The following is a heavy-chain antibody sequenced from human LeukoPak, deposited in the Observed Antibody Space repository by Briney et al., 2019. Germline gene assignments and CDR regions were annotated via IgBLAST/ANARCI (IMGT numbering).Heavy chain of an antibody. D-gene: IGHD3-22*01. V-gene: IGHV4-4*02. J-gene: IGHJ4*02. CDR3: AGLVGRYSSGLYYYYFDY. Sequence: PAETLSLTCTVSGDSINSLDLWSWVRQPPGKGLEWIGEMYLSGTTHSNPSVKSRVTISIDKSKNQFFLNLSSVTAADTAVYYCAGLVGRYSSGLYYYYFDYWGQGTLVTVSS. CDR2: MYLSGTT. CDR1: GDSINSLDL.